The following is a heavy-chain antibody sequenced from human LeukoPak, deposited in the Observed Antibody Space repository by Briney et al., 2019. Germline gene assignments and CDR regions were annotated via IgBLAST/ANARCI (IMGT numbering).Heavy chain of an antibody. Sequence: ASVKVSCKASGYTFTSYGISWVRQAPGQGLEWMGWISAYNGNTNYAQKIQGRVTMTTDTSTSTAYMELRSLRSDDTAVYYCARESPVDYYDSSGSHYYYYYGMDVWGQGTTVTVSS. D-gene: IGHD3-22*01. J-gene: IGHJ6*02. V-gene: IGHV1-18*01. CDR3: ARESPVDYYDSSGSHYYYYYGMDV. CDR1: GYTFTSYG. CDR2: ISAYNGNT.